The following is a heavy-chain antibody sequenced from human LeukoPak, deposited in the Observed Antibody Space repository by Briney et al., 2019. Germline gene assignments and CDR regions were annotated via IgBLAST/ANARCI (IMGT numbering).Heavy chain of an antibody. CDR1: GFTFSTYW. D-gene: IGHD5-12*01. J-gene: IGHJ4*02. Sequence: GGSLRLSCAGSGFTFSTYWMHWVRQAPGGGLVWVSGINTDGSTTSYADSVKGRFSISRDNAKNTVYLQMSSLRAEDTAVYYCAKESGYDVDLEYWGLGALVTVSS. CDR2: INTDGSTT. CDR3: AKESGYDVDLEY. V-gene: IGHV3-74*01.